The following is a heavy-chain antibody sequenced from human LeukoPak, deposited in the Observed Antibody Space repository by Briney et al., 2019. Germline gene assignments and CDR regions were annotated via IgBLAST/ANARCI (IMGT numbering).Heavy chain of an antibody. J-gene: IGHJ4*02. CDR2: IKQDGSEK. CDR3: AGEGIAAGKTYYFDY. Sequence: GGSLRLSCAASGFTFSSYWMSWVRQAPGKGLEWVAKIKQDGSEKYYVDSVKGRFTISRDNAKNSLYLQMNSLRAEDTAVYYCAGEGIAAGKTYYFDYWGQGTLVTVSS. V-gene: IGHV3-7*01. D-gene: IGHD6-13*01. CDR1: GFTFSSYW.